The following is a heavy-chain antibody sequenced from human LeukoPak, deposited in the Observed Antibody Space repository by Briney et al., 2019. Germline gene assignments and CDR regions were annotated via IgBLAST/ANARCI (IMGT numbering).Heavy chain of an antibody. V-gene: IGHV1-46*01. Sequence: ASVKVSCKASGHSFTSYYMHWVRRAPGQGLDWMGMINPSGGYTGYAQKLQGRVTMTRDTSTSTVYMELSSLRSDDTAVFYCARGGVAGTYYLDYWGQGTLVTVSS. CDR3: ARGGVAGTYYLDY. CDR2: INPSGGYT. D-gene: IGHD6-19*01. CDR1: GHSFTSYY. J-gene: IGHJ4*02.